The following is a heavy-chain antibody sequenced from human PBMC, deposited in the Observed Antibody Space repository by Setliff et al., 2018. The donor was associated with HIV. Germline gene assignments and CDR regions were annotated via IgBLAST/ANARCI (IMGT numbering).Heavy chain of an antibody. CDR1: GGFLSNNG. Sequence: ASVKVSCKTSGGFLSNNGIAWVRQAPGQGLEWMGWIDSNNGNRNFAQKFRGRVTMTTDISTNTAYMEVRSLSFDDTAVYYCVRLTADRTNYYYYMDVWGKGTTVTVSS. CDR2: IDSNNGNR. J-gene: IGHJ6*03. CDR3: VRLTADRTNYYYYMDV. V-gene: IGHV1-18*01. D-gene: IGHD2-8*01.